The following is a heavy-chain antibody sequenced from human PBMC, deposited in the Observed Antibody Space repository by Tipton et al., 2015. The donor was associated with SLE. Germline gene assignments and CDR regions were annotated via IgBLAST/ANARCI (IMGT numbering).Heavy chain of an antibody. V-gene: IGHV4-34*01. Sequence: LRLSCAVYGGSFSGYYWSWIRQPPGKGLEWIGEINHSGSTFYNPSLESRVTLSVDTSKNQFSLKLSSVTAADTAVYYCARSRYSSSSYYYYYMDVWGKGTTVTVSS. J-gene: IGHJ6*03. CDR2: INHSGST. CDR3: ARSRYSSSSYYYYYMDV. CDR1: GGSFSGYY. D-gene: IGHD6-6*01.